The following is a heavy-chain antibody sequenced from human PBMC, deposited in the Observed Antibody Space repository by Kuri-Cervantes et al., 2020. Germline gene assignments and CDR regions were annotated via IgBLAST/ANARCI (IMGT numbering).Heavy chain of an antibody. CDR2: ISSSGSTI. Sequence: GGSLRLSCVVSELSISTYWMSWGRQAPGKGLEWVSYISSSGSTIYYADSVKGRFTISRDNAKNSLYLQMSSLRAEDTAVYYCARVFDLWGRGTLVTVSS. V-gene: IGHV3-48*04. J-gene: IGHJ2*01. CDR1: ELSISTYW. CDR3: ARVFDL.